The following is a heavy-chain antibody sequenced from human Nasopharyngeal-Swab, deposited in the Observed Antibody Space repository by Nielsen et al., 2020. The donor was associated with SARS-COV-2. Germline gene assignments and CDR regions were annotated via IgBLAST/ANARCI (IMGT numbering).Heavy chain of an antibody. D-gene: IGHD3-3*01. CDR3: AADPYYDFLSGYFSFDP. V-gene: IGHV1-58*01. J-gene: IGHJ5*02. CDR2: IVVGSGNT. CDR1: GFTFSSSS. Sequence: SVKVSCKASGFTFSSSSVQWVRQARGQRLEWIGWIVVGSGNTSYAQKFQERVSITRDMSTRTAYMELSRLRSEDTAVYYCAADPYYDFLSGYFSFDPWGQGTLVTVSS.